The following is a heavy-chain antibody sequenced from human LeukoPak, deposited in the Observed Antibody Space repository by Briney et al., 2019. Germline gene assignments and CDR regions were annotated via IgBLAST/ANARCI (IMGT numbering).Heavy chain of an antibody. CDR1: RDSISSTSHY. J-gene: IGHJ3*02. D-gene: IGHD2-2*01. Sequence: SETLSLTCTVSRDSISSTSHYWGWIRQPPGKGLEWIGSVYFNGNTYYNPSLKSRFTISVDSSKNQFSLNLNSVTAADTAVYYCARYGLLGLSEINAFDIWGQGTMVTVSS. CDR2: VYFNGNT. CDR3: ARYGLLGLSEINAFDI. V-gene: IGHV4-39*07.